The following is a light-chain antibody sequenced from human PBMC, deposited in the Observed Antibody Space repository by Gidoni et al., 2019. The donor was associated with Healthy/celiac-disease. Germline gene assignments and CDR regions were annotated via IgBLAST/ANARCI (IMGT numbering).Light chain of an antibody. V-gene: IGKV1-39*01. J-gene: IGKJ4*01. CDR3: QQSYSTPLT. Sequence: LTMTQSPSSLSASVGDRVTITCRASQSISSYLNWYQQKPGKAPKLLIYAASSLQSGVPSRFSGSGSGTDFTLTISSLQPEDFATYYCQQSYSTPLTFXGXTKVEIK. CDR2: AAS. CDR1: QSISSY.